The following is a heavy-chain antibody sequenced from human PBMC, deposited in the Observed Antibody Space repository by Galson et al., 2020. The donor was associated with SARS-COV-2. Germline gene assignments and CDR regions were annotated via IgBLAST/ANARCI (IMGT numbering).Heavy chain of an antibody. CDR2: IYFRGNT. Sequence: SETLSLTCNVSCGSLSSGSFYWNWIRQSADKGLEWIGRIYFRGNTDYNPSLKSRVTMSIDTSKNQFSLRLSSVTAADTAVYFCARENTDANFYDAFDIWGQGTKVTVSS. J-gene: IGHJ3*02. CDR1: CGSLSSGSFY. V-gene: IGHV4-61*02. D-gene: IGHD5-18*01. CDR3: ARENTDANFYDAFDI.